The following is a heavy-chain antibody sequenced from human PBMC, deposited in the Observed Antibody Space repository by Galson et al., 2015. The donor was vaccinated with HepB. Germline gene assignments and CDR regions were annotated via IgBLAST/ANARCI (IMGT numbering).Heavy chain of an antibody. CDR3: ARDREGPYSSGWANWFDP. V-gene: IGHV6-1*01. J-gene: IGHJ5*02. CDR1: GDSVSSNSAA. Sequence: CAISGDSVSSNSAAWNWIRQSPSRGLEWLGRTYYRTKWYNDYAVSEKSRITINPDTSKNQFSLQLNSVTPEDTAVYYCARDREGPYSSGWANWFDPWGQGTLVTVSS. CDR2: TYYRTKWYN. D-gene: IGHD6-19*01.